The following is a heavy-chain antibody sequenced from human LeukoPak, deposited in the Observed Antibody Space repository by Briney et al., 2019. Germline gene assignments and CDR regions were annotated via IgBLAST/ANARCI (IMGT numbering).Heavy chain of an antibody. CDR2: FSHSGNI. D-gene: IGHD1-14*01. CDR3: ARGGLAFGGN. V-gene: IGHV4-4*02. CDR1: GGSISSGNW. Sequence: SGTLSLTCAVSGGSISSGNWWSWVRQPPGKGLEWIGEFSHSGNINYNPSLKSRVTMSVDKSKNQFSLRLTSVTTADTAVYYCARGGLAFGGNWGQGTLVTVSS. J-gene: IGHJ4*02.